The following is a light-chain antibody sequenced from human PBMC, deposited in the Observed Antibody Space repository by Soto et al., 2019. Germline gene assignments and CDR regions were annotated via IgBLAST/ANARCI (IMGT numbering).Light chain of an antibody. CDR3: TSYTTTSTYV. CDR2: EVT. Sequence: QSVLTQPASVSGSPGQSITISCTGTSSDVGGYDYVSWYQQYPGKAPKFMIYEVTNRPSGVSHRFSGSKSGNTASLTISGLQAEDEADYYCTSYTTTSTYVFGTGTKVT. CDR1: SSDVGGYDY. V-gene: IGLV2-14*01. J-gene: IGLJ1*01.